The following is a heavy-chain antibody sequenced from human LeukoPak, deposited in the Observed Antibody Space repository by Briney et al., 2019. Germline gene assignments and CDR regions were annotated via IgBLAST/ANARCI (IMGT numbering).Heavy chain of an antibody. Sequence: GGSLRLSCAASGFTFSDYYMSWIRQAPGKGLEWVSYISSSGSTIYYADSVKGRFTISRDNAKNSLYLRMNSLRAEDTAVYYCACGIDFWSGYYKRDYWGQGTLVTVSS. V-gene: IGHV3-11*01. J-gene: IGHJ4*02. CDR2: ISSSGSTI. CDR1: GFTFSDYY. CDR3: ACGIDFWSGYYKRDY. D-gene: IGHD3-3*01.